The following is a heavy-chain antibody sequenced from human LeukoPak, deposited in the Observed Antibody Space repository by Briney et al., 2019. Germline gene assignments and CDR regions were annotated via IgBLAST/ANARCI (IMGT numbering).Heavy chain of an antibody. V-gene: IGHV1-8*01. CDR1: GYTFTSYD. D-gene: IGHD3-3*01. CDR3: ARVLNSDFWSGLSY. Sequence: ASVKVSCKASGYTFTSYDINWVRQATGQGLEWMGWMNPNSGNAGYAQKFQGRVTMTRNTSISTAYMELSSLRSEDTAVYYCARVLNSDFWSGLSYWGQGTLVTVSS. J-gene: IGHJ4*02. CDR2: MNPNSGNA.